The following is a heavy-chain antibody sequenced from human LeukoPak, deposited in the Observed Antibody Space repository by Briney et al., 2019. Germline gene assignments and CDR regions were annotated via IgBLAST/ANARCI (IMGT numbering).Heavy chain of an antibody. CDR1: GFTFSSYA. CDR3: ATDPPDSLVNVFVDY. J-gene: IGHJ4*02. CDR2: ISDDGSNE. V-gene: IGHV3-30-3*01. D-gene: IGHD2-2*01. Sequence: GGSLRLSCAASGFTFSSYAMHWVRQAPGKGLEWVAIISDDGSNEYYADSVKGRFTISRDNSKHILFLQMNNLRAEDTAVYYCATDPPDSLVNVFVDYWGQGTLVTVSS.